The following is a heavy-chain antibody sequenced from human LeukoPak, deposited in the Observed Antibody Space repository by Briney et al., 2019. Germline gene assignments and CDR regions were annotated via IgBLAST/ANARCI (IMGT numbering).Heavy chain of an antibody. CDR2: ISGSGGST. D-gene: IGHD3-16*01. CDR1: GYTFSSYA. Sequence: PGGSLRLSCAASGYTFSSYAMSWVRQAPGKGLEWVSAISGSGGSTYYADSVKGRFTISRDNSKNTLYLQMNSLRAEDTAVYYCARAGDYHFEYWGQGTLVTVSS. CDR3: ARAGDYHFEY. J-gene: IGHJ4*02. V-gene: IGHV3-23*01.